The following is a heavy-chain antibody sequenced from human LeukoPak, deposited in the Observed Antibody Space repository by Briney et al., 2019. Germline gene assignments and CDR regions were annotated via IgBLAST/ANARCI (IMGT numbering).Heavy chain of an antibody. J-gene: IGHJ6*02. V-gene: IGHV3-30*04. CDR2: ISYDGSNK. CDR3: ARDPTLWSFRVLWFGAENYYYGMDV. CDR1: GVTFSSYA. D-gene: IGHD3-10*01. Sequence: PGGSLRLSCAASGVTFSSYAMHWVRQAPGKGLEWVAVISYDGSNKYYADSVKGRFTISRDNSKNTLYLQMNSLRAEDSAVYYCARDPTLWSFRVLWFGAENYYYGMDVRGQGTTVTVFS.